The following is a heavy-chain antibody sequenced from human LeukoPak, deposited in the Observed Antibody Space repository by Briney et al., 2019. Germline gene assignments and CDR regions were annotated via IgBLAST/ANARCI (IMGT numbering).Heavy chain of an antibody. CDR3: ARDMNPTHYFDY. V-gene: IGHV4-38-2*02. Sequence: SETLSLTCSVSGYSISSGYYWAWIRQAPGKGLEWIGSIYHSGYTHYNPSLKGRVTISVDTSKNDFSLKLSSVAAADTATYYCARDMNPTHYFDYWGQGTLVTVSS. CDR2: IYHSGYT. CDR1: GYSISSGYY. J-gene: IGHJ4*02. D-gene: IGHD3-16*01.